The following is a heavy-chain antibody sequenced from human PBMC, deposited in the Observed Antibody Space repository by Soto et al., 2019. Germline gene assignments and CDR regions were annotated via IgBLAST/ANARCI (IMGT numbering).Heavy chain of an antibody. CDR2: IRSKANSYAT. CDR3: TTYYGSGSYKYYGMDV. J-gene: IGHJ6*02. Sequence: GGSLRLSCAASGFTFSGSAMHWVRQASGKGLEWVGRIRSKANSYATAYAASVKGRFTISRDDSKNTAYLQMNSLKTEDTAVYYCTTYYGSGSYKYYGMDVWGQGTTVTVS. D-gene: IGHD3-10*01. CDR1: GFTFSGSA. V-gene: IGHV3-73*01.